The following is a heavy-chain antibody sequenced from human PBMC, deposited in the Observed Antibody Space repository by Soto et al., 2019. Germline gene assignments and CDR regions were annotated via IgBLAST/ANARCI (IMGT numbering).Heavy chain of an antibody. V-gene: IGHV4-4*02. CDR2: IYQSGST. CDR1: GGSISSRNW. D-gene: IGHD6-6*01. J-gene: IGHJ3*01. Sequence: QVHLQESGPGLVKPSGTLSLTCTVSGGSISSRNWWSWLRQSPTKVLEWIGEIYQSGSTNYTPSLESRVTISVDKSKNQCSLELTSLTAADTAVYYCAKDRLWGSSDRGAPDDFEVWGQGTMVTVS. CDR3: AKDRLWGSSDRGAPDDFEV.